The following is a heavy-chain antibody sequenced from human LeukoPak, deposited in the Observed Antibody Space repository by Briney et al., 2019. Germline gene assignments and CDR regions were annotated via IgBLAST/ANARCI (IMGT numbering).Heavy chain of an antibody. J-gene: IGHJ3*01. CDR3: AEGGVSGALDAFDF. Sequence: GGSLTLSCAASGFRFSSYAMSWVRQAPGKGLVWVSALSSSGGNTYYADSVKGRFTISRDNSKNTSYLEMNSLRAEDTAVYYCAEGGVSGALDAFDFWGQGTMVTVSS. CDR1: GFRFSSYA. CDR2: LSSSGGNT. V-gene: IGHV3-23*01. D-gene: IGHD3-3*01.